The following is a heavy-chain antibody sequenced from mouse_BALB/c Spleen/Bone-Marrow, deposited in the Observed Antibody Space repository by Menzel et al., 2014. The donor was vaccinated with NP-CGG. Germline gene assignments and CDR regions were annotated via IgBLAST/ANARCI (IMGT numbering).Heavy chain of an antibody. CDR2: VYPYNGDT. CDR1: GSTFTAYN. J-gene: IGHJ3*01. Sequence: EVQLQQSGPELVKPGASVKISCKASGSTFTAYNIHWVKQSHGKSLDWIGHVYPYNGDTGFSQKFGSRATLTVDNSSTTAYMELRGLTSEDYAVYYCARGWLLSGFPYWGQGTLVTVSA. CDR3: ARGWLLSGFPY. D-gene: IGHD2-3*01. V-gene: IGHV1S29*02.